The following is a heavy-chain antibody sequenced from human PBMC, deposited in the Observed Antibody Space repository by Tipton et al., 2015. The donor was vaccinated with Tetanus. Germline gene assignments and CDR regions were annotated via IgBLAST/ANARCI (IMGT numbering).Heavy chain of an antibody. J-gene: IGHJ6*02. V-gene: IGHV1-69*06. CDR1: GGTFSSYA. Sequence: QLVQSGAEVRKPGSSVKVSCKASGGTFSSYAISWVRQAPGQGLEWMGGIIPIFGTANYAQKFQGRVTITADKSTSTAYMELSSLRSEDTAVYYCASGYSTLSLGHYYYGMDVWGQGTTVPVSS. D-gene: IGHD5-18*01. CDR3: ASGYSTLSLGHYYYGMDV. CDR2: IIPIFGTA.